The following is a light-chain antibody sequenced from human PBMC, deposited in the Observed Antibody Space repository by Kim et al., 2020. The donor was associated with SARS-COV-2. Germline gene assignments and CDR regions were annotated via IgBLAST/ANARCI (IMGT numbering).Light chain of an antibody. J-gene: IGKJ4*01. CDR2: DAS. CDR1: QGVNSW. V-gene: IGKV1D-12*01. CDR3: LQANSFPLT. Sequence: DTQMTQSPSSVSASVGDRVTITCRASQGVNSWLAWYQQTPGKVPKLLIYDASTLQSGVPSRFSGSGSGTDFTLTISSLQPEDFAIYFCLQANSFPLTFGGGTKLEI.